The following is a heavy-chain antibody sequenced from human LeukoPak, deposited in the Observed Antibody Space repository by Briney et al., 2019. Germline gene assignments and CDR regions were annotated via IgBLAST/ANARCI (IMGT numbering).Heavy chain of an antibody. CDR2: ISYSGST. J-gene: IGHJ5*02. D-gene: IGHD2-2*01. V-gene: IGHV4-59*01. CDR1: GGSINNDY. CDR3: ARLGYANSWVDP. Sequence: SETLSLTCTVSGGSINNDYWSWIRQPPGKGLEWIGYISYSGSTNYIPSLKSRATMSVDTSRNHFSLRLSSMTAADTAVYYCARLGYANSWVDPWGQGSLVTVSS.